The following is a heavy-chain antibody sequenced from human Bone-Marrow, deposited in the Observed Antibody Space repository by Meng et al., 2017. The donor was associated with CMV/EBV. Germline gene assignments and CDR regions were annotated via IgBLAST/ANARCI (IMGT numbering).Heavy chain of an antibody. J-gene: IGHJ4*02. CDR2: IYSGGST. CDR3: ARGHVASYS. V-gene: IGHV3-53*01. D-gene: IGHD2-21*01. CDR1: GFTVSSNY. Sequence: GESLKISCAASGFTVSSNYMSWVRQAPGKGLEWVSVIYSGGSTYYADSVKGRFTISRDNSRNTVYLQMHGLRAEDTAVYFCARGHVASYSWGQGTLVTVSS.